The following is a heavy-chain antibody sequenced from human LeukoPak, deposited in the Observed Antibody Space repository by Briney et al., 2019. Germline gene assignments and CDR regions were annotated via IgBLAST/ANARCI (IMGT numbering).Heavy chain of an antibody. CDR1: GGTLSSYA. J-gene: IGHJ5*02. Sequence: ASVKLSCKASGGTLSSYAISWVRQAPGQGLEWMGGIIPIFGTANYAQKFQGRVTITADESTRTAYMELSSLGSEDTAVYYCARGHVGATKWFDPWGQGTLVTVSS. V-gene: IGHV1-69*13. D-gene: IGHD1-26*01. CDR2: IIPIFGTA. CDR3: ARGHVGATKWFDP.